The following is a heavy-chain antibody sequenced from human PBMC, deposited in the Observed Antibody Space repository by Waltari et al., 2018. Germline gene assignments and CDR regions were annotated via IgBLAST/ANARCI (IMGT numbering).Heavy chain of an antibody. CDR1: GYPFPISG. D-gene: IGHD3-22*01. J-gene: IGHJ5*01. V-gene: IGHV1-3*01. Sequence: QVQLVQSGAEVKKPGAAVKVSCKTSGYPFPISGLHWFRQAPGQGLEWMGWINAAHGTTKYSQKFQCRLTITRDTSASTIYMELSSLRSEDTAMYYCARDSDYYDSSGYGNWFDSWGQGTLVTVSS. CDR2: INAAHGTT. CDR3: ARDSDYYDSSGYGNWFDS.